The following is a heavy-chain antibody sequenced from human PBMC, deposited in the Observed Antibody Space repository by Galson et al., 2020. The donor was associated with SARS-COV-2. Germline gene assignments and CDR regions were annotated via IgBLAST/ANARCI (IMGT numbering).Heavy chain of an antibody. V-gene: IGHV3-30*04. J-gene: IGHJ4*02. CDR3: AREFWIAVAGTLFYYLDY. Sequence: GESLKISCAASGFTFSSYAMHWVRPAPGKGLEWVAVISYDGSNKYYADSVKGRFTISRENSKNTLYLQMNSVRAEDTAVYYCAREFWIAVAGTLFYYLDYGGQGTLVTVSS. CDR2: ISYDGSNK. CDR1: GFTFSSYA. D-gene: IGHD6-19*01.